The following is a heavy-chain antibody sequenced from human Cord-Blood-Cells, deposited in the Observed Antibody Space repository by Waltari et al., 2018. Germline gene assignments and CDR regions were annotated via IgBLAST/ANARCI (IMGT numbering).Heavy chain of an antibody. D-gene: IGHD2-2*01. V-gene: IGHV4-39*01. CDR1: GGSISSSSYY. CDR3: ARQQDIVVVPAAMIGFDP. CDR2: IYYRGST. Sequence: QLQLQESGPGLVKPSETLSLTCTVSGGSISSSSYYWGWIRQPPGKGLEWIGSIYYRGSTYYNPSLKSRVTISVDTSKNQFSLKLSSVTAADTAVYYCARQQDIVVVPAAMIGFDPWGQGTLVTVSS. J-gene: IGHJ5*02.